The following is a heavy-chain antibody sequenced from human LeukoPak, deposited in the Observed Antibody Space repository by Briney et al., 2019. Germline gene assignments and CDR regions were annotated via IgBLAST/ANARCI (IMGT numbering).Heavy chain of an antibody. Sequence: PGASMRLSCAASGFTFSSYAMSWVRQAPGKGLEWVSAISGSGGSTYYADSVKGRFTISRDNSKNTLYLQMNSLRAEDTAVYYCAKAVGATLKALFDYWGQGTLGTVSS. J-gene: IGHJ4*02. CDR1: GFTFSSYA. CDR2: ISGSGGST. CDR3: AKAVGATLKALFDY. D-gene: IGHD1-26*01. V-gene: IGHV3-23*01.